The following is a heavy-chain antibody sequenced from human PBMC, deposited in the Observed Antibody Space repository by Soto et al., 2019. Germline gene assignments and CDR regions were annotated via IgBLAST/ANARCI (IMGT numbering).Heavy chain of an antibody. V-gene: IGHV3-11*06. CDR2: ISSSSSYT. CDR1: GFTFSDYY. J-gene: IGHJ3*02. Sequence: LRLSCAASGFTFSDYYMSWIRQAPGKGLEWVSYISSSSSYTNYADSVKGQFTISRDNAKNSLYLQMNSLRAEDTAVYYCARARTTSGAFDIWGQGTMVTVSS. CDR3: ARARTTSGAFDI. D-gene: IGHD4-17*01.